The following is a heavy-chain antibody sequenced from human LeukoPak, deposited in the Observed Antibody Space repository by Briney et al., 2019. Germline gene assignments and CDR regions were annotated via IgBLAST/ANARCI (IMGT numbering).Heavy chain of an antibody. CDR1: GGSISSSKYY. Sequence: SETLSLTCTVSGGSISSSKYYWGWIRQPPGKGLEWIGSIHYSGNTYYNPSLKSRVTISVDTSKNQFSLKLSSVTAADTAVYYCARGSNCSSTSCYLDYFDYWGQGTLVTVSS. CDR2: IHYSGNT. V-gene: IGHV4-39*01. J-gene: IGHJ4*02. CDR3: ARGSNCSSTSCYLDYFDY. D-gene: IGHD2-2*01.